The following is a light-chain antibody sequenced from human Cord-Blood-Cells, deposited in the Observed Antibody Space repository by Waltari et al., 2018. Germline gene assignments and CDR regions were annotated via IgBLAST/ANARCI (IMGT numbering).Light chain of an antibody. CDR3: AAWDDSLSGWV. CDR2: RNN. V-gene: IGLV1-47*01. CDR1: SSNIGSNY. Sequence: QSVLTQPPSASGTPGQRVTIPCSGSSSNIGSNYVYWYQQLPGTAPKLLIYRNNQRPSGVPDRFSGSTSGTSASLAISGLRSEDEADYYCAAWDDSLSGWVFGGGTKLTVL. J-gene: IGLJ3*02.